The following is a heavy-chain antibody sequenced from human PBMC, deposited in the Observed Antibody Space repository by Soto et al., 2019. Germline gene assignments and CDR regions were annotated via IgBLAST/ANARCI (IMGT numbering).Heavy chain of an antibody. CDR3: ARQSSGWNDY. V-gene: IGHV1-3*01. CDR2: INAGNGNI. D-gene: IGHD6-19*01. Sequence: GASVKVSCKASGYTFTAYAMHWVRQAPGQRLEWMGWINAGNGNIEYSQKFQGRVTFTSDTSASTAYMELSSLRSEDTAVYYCARQSSGWNDYWGRGTLVTVSS. CDR1: GYTFTAYA. J-gene: IGHJ4*02.